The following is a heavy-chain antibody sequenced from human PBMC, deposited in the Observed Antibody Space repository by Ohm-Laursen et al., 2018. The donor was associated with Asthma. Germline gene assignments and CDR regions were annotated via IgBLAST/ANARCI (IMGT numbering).Heavy chain of an antibody. V-gene: IGHV1-3*01. D-gene: IGHD4-17*01. Sequence: LRASVKVSCKPSGYTFTSYAMHWVRQAPGQRLEWMGWINAGNGNTKYSQKFQGRVTITRDTSASTAYMELSSLRSEDTAVYYCARDDYGWDYFDYWGQGTLVTVSS. CDR2: INAGNGNT. CDR1: GYTFTSYA. CDR3: ARDDYGWDYFDY. J-gene: IGHJ4*02.